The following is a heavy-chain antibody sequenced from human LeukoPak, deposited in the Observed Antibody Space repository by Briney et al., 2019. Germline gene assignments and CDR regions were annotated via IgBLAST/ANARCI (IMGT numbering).Heavy chain of an antibody. CDR2: IYYGGST. CDR1: GASISNSNYY. CDR3: ARGDFWSGYPIYYYGMDV. D-gene: IGHD3-3*01. V-gene: IGHV4-39*01. Sequence: SETLSLTCTVSGASISNSNYYWGWIRQPPGKGLEWIGNIYYGGSTYYNPSLKSRVTISVDTSKNQFSLKLRSVTAADTAVYFCARGDFWSGYPIYYYGMDVWGQGTTVTVSS. J-gene: IGHJ6*02.